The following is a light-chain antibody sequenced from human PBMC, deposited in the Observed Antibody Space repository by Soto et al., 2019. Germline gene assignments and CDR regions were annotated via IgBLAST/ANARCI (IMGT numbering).Light chain of an antibody. Sequence: EIVMTQSPATLSVSPGERDTLSCRASQSVFSSLAWFQQRPGQAPRLLIYGSATRVTGIPARFSGSGSGTEFTLTISSLQSEDSAVYYCQQYHNWPAFGQGTKVDI. CDR1: QSVFSS. J-gene: IGKJ1*01. CDR2: GSA. V-gene: IGKV3-15*01. CDR3: QQYHNWPA.